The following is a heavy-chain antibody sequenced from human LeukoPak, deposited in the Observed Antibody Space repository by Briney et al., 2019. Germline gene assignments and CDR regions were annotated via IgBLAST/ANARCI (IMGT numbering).Heavy chain of an antibody. CDR2: ISGSGGST. Sequence: GGSLRLSCAASGFTFSSYAMSWVRQAPGKGLEWVSGISGSGGSTYYADSVKGRFTISSDNSKNTLYLQMNSLRAEDTAVYYCARPSTSGISAAGLKYWGQGTLVTVSS. CDR3: ARPSTSGISAAGLKY. J-gene: IGHJ4*02. V-gene: IGHV3-23*01. CDR1: GFTFSSYA. D-gene: IGHD6-13*01.